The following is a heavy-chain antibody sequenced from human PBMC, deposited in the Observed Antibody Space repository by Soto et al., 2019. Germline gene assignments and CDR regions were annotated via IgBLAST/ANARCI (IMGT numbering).Heavy chain of an antibody. V-gene: IGHV4-30-4*08. D-gene: IGHD3-3*01. CDR2: IHNNGNI. Sequence: SLPLSLTCTVSGGSINNHYWSWIRQPQGKGLEWLGNIHNNGNIYYNPSLKSRLSISVDTSKNQFSLKLSSVTAADTAVYFCARVTNIISRFSSRFDPWGQGTLVTVSS. CDR3: ARVTNIISRFSSRFDP. J-gene: IGHJ5*02. CDR1: GGSINNHY.